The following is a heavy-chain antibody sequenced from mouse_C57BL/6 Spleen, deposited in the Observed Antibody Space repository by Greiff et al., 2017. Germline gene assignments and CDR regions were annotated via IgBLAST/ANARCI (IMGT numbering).Heavy chain of an antibody. CDR2: INPNNGGT. CDR3: AREWTCTTVKNAMDY. CDR1: GYTFTDYY. Sequence: VQLQQSGPELVKPGASVKISCKASGYTFTDYYMNWVKQSPGKSLEWIGDINPNNGGTSYNQKFKGKATLTVDKSSSTAYMELRSLTSEDSAVYYGAREWTCTTVKNAMDYWGQGTSLTVSS. J-gene: IGHJ4*01. V-gene: IGHV1-26*01. D-gene: IGHD1-1*01.